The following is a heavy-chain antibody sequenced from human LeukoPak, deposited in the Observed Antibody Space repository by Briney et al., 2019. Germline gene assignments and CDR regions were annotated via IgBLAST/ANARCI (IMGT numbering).Heavy chain of an antibody. J-gene: IGHJ4*02. CDR2: ISSNGGST. V-gene: IGHV3-64*01. CDR1: GFTFSSYA. CDR3: AKARLLWFGEPSDY. Sequence: GGSLRLSCAAYGFTFSSYAMHWVHQAPGKGLEYVSAISSNGGSTYYANSVKGRFTISRDNSKNTLYLQMGSLRAEDMAVYYCAKARLLWFGEPSDYWGQGTLVTVSS. D-gene: IGHD3-10*01.